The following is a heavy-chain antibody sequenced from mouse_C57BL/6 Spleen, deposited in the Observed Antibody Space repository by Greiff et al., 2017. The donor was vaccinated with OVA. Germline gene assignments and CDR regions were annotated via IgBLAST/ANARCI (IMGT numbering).Heavy chain of an antibody. CDR3: ARSVYYDYDVGWYFDV. V-gene: IGHV1-53*01. D-gene: IGHD2-4*01. CDR2: INPSNGGT. J-gene: IGHJ1*03. Sequence: VKLQQPGTELVKPGASVKLSCKASGYTFTSYWMHWVKQRPGQGLEWIGNINPSNGGTNYNEKFKSKATLTVDKSSSTAYMQLSSLTSEDSAVYYCARSVYYDYDVGWYFDVWGTGTTVTVSS. CDR1: GYTFTSYW.